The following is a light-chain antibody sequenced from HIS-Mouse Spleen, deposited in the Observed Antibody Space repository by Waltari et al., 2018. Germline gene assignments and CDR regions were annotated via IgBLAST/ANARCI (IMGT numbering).Light chain of an antibody. V-gene: IGLV2-23*01. CDR1: RSSVGSYNL. CDR3: CSYAGSSTWV. J-gene: IGLJ3*02. CDR2: EGS. Sequence: QSALTQPASVSGSPGQSITISCPGTRSSVGSYNLVSWYQQHPGKAPKLMIYEGSKRPSGVSNRFSGSKSGNTASLTISGLQAEDEADYYCCSYAGSSTWVFGGGTKLTVL.